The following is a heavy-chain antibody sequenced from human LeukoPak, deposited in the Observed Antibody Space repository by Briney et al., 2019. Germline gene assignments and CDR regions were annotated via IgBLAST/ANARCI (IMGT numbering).Heavy chain of an antibody. CDR1: GGSISSHY. CDR3: ARGHGAAVAGNPLGRGYYYYMDV. J-gene: IGHJ6*03. D-gene: IGHD6-19*01. Sequence: PSETLSLTCTVSGGSISSHYWSWIRQPPGKGLEWIGYIYYSGSTNYNPSLKSRVTISVDTSKNQFSLKLSSVTAADTAVYYCARGHGAAVAGNPLGRGYYYYMDVWGKGTTVTVSS. CDR2: IYYSGST. V-gene: IGHV4-59*11.